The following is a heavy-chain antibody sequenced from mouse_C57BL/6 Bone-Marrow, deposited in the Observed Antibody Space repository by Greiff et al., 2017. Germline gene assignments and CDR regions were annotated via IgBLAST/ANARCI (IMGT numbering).Heavy chain of an antibody. Sequence: QVHVKQSGAELVKPGASVKLSCKASGYTFTSYWMHWVKQRPGQGLEWIGMIHPNSGSTNYNEKFKSKATLTVDKSSSTAYMQLSSLTSEDSAVYYCARAYSNYVSYAMDYWGQGTSVTVSS. J-gene: IGHJ4*01. D-gene: IGHD2-5*01. CDR2: IHPNSGST. V-gene: IGHV1-64*01. CDR3: ARAYSNYVSYAMDY. CDR1: GYTFTSYW.